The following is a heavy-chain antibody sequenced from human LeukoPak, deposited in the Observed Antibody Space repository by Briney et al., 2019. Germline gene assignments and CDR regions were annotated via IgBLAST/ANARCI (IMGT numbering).Heavy chain of an antibody. CDR2: ISSSSSTI. V-gene: IGHV3-48*02. J-gene: IGHJ6*03. CDR1: GFTFSYYS. D-gene: IGHD6-6*01. Sequence: GGSLRPSCAASGFTFSYYSMNWVRQAPGKGLEWVSYISSSSSTIYYADSVKGRFTITRDNAKNSQFLQTNSLRDEDTAEYYCARASTITVRPGGYYHYYMDVWSKGTTVTVSS. CDR3: ARASTITVRPGGYYHYYMDV.